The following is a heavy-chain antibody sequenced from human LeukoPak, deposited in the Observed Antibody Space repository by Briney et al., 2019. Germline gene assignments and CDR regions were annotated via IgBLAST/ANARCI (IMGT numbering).Heavy chain of an antibody. CDR1: GYTFTGYY. D-gene: IGHD5-12*01. CDR2: INPNSGDT. V-gene: IGHV1-2*02. J-gene: IGHJ4*02. CDR3: AKNPYEYYFDY. Sequence: GASVTVSCKASGYTFTGYYMHWVRQAPGQGLEWMGWINPNSGDTNYAQKFQDRVTMTRDTSINTAYMELSRLRTDDTAVYYCAKNPYEYYFDYWGQGTLVTVSS.